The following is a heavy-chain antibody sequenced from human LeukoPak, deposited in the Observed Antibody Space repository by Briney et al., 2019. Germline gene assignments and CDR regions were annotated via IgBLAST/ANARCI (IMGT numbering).Heavy chain of an antibody. D-gene: IGHD5-24*01. CDR3: AREMATTETLDY. J-gene: IGHJ4*02. V-gene: IGHV3-30-3*01. CDR1: GFTFSSYA. CDR2: ISYDGSNK. Sequence: PGGSLRLSCAASGFTFSSYAMHWVRQAPGKGLEWVAVISYDGSNKYYADSVKGRFTISRDNSRNTLYLQMSSLRAEDTAMYYCAREMATTETLDYWGQGTLVTVSS.